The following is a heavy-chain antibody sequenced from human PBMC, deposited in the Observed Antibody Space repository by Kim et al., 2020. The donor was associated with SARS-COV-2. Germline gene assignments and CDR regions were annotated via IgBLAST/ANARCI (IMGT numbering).Heavy chain of an antibody. V-gene: IGHV3-9*01. CDR3: AKDRGITVAAGSSYYYG. D-gene: IGHD6-13*01. CDR2: ISWNSGSI. CDR1: GFTFDDYA. Sequence: GGSLRLSCAASGFTFDDYAMHWVRQAPGKGLEWVSGISWNSGSIGYADSVKGRFTISRDNAKNSLYLQMNSLRAEDTAVYYCAKDRGITVAAGSSYYYG. J-gene: IGHJ6*01.